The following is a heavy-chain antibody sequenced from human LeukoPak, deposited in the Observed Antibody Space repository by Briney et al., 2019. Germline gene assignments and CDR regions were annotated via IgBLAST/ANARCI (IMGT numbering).Heavy chain of an antibody. Sequence: QSGGSLRLSCAVSGFTFSNYAMNWVRQAPEKGLEWVSTIHGGGDVTYYADSVKGRFTISRDNSRNTLYLQMNGLRAEDTATYYCAKALSSSFYYFDLGGRGTLVTVSS. V-gene: IGHV3-23*01. CDR2: IHGGGDVT. J-gene: IGHJ2*01. CDR3: AKALSSSFYYFDL. D-gene: IGHD3-16*02. CDR1: GFTFSNYA.